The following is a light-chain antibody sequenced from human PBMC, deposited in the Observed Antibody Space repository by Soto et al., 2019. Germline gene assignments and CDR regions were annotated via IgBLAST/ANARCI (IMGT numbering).Light chain of an antibody. CDR1: SSDVGGHNY. J-gene: IGLJ2*01. Sequence: QSALTQPPSASGSPGQSVTISCTGTSSDVGGHNYVSWYQQYPGKAPTLMIYEVSKRPSGVPDRFSGSKSVNTASLTVSGLQAEDEADYYCRSYAGSTNWLFGGGTKLTVL. CDR2: EVS. CDR3: RSYAGSTNWL. V-gene: IGLV2-8*01.